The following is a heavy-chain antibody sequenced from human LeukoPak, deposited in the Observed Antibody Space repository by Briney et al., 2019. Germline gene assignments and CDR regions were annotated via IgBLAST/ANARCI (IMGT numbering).Heavy chain of an antibody. CDR3: ARGHSSGWYGAPDY. D-gene: IGHD6-19*01. CDR1: GFTFSTYA. Sequence: GGSLRLSCAASGFTFSTYAMHWVRQAPGKGLDWVAVISYDGSNKYYADSVKGRFTISRDNSSKKTLYLQMNSLRAEDTAVYYCARGHSSGWYGAPDYWGQGTLVTVSS. V-gene: IGHV3-30*04. CDR2: ISYDGSNK. J-gene: IGHJ4*02.